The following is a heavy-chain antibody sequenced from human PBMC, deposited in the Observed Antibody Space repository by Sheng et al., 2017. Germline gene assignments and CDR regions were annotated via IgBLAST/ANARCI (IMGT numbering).Heavy chain of an antibody. CDR3: ARNWYCSSTSCQRGAFDI. CDR1: GYTFTSYG. Sequence: QVQLVQSGAEVKKPGASVKVSCKASGYTFTSYGISWVRQAPGQGLEWMGWISAYNGNTNYAQKLQGRVTMTTDTSTSTAYMELRSLRSDDTAVYYCARNWYCSSTSCQRGAFDIWGQGTMVTVSS. CDR2: ISAYNGNT. D-gene: IGHD2-2*01. J-gene: IGHJ3*02. V-gene: IGHV1-18*01.